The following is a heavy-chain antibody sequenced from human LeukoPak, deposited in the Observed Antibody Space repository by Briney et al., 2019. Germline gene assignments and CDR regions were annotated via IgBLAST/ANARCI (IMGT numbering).Heavy chain of an antibody. D-gene: IGHD6-13*01. CDR3: ARRNSSSWYGIDAFDI. Sequence: GESLKISCKGSGYSFTSYWLGWVRQMPGKGLEWMGIIYPGDSDTRYSPSFQGQVTISADKSISTAYLQWSSLKASDTAMYYCARRNSSSWYGIDAFDIWGQGTMVTVSS. CDR1: GYSFTSYW. CDR2: IYPGDSDT. J-gene: IGHJ3*02. V-gene: IGHV5-51*01.